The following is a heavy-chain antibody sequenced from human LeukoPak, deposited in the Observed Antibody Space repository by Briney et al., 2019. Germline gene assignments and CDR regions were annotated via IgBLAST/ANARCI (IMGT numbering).Heavy chain of an antibody. D-gene: IGHD6-13*01. Sequence: PSETLSLTCTVSGGSISSYYWSWIRQPAGKGLEWIGRIYTSGSTNYNPSLKSRVTMSVDTSKNQFSLKLSSVTAADTAVYYCARDRSSSWYLRNYYYYYMDVWGKGTTVTISS. CDR3: ARDRSSSWYLRNYYYYYMDV. CDR1: GGSISSYY. V-gene: IGHV4-4*07. J-gene: IGHJ6*03. CDR2: IYTSGST.